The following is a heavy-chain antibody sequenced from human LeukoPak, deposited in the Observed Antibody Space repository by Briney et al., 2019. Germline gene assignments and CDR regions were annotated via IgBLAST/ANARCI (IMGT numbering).Heavy chain of an antibody. V-gene: IGHV3-23*01. J-gene: IGHJ5*02. CDR3: AKDRGSSWLNWFDP. Sequence: GGSLRLSCAASGFTFSSYAMSWVRQAPGKGLEWVSAISGSGGSTYYAASVKGRFTISRDNSKNTLYLQMNSLRAEDTAVYYCAKDRGSSWLNWFDPWGQGTLVTVSS. CDR2: ISGSGGST. CDR1: GFTFSSYA. D-gene: IGHD6-13*01.